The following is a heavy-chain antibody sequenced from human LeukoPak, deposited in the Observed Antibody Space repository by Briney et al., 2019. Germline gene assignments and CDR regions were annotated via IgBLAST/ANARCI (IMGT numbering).Heavy chain of an antibody. CDR2: MNPKSGNT. Sequence: ASVKVSCKASGYSFSSHDINWVRQATGQGLEWKGWMNPKSGNTDHAQKFQGRVTMSRNTSISVAYLELSSLRSEDTAVYFCVRAPLLRGLVGYYFDSWGQGTPVTVFS. CDR3: VRAPLLRGLVGYYFDS. D-gene: IGHD3-16*02. V-gene: IGHV1-8*01. CDR1: GYSFSSHD. J-gene: IGHJ4*02.